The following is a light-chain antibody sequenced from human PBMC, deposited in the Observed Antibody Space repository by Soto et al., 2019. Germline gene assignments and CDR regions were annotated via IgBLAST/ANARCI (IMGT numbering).Light chain of an antibody. CDR3: CSYAGNYTF. CDR1: SNDVGGYDY. CDR2: DVT. J-gene: IGLJ2*01. V-gene: IGLV2-11*01. Sequence: QSALTQPRSVSGSPGQSVTISCTGTSNDVGGYDYVSRYQQYPGKAPTYILYDVTKRPSGVPDRFSGSKSGNTASLTISGLQADDEADSYCCSYAGNYTFFGGGTKLTVL.